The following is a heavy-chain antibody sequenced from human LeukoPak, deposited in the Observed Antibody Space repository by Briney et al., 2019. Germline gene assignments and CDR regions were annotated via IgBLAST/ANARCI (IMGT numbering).Heavy chain of an antibody. CDR1: GFTFSSYS. D-gene: IGHD4-17*01. CDR3: VRGDYGDYTLFDY. Sequence: PGGSLRLSCAASGFTFSSYSMNWVRQAPGKGLEWVSYISSSSSTIYYADSVKGRFTISRDNSKNTLYLQMNSLRAEDTAVYYCVRGDYGDYTLFDYWGQGSLVTVSS. J-gene: IGHJ4*02. CDR2: ISSSSSTI. V-gene: IGHV3-48*01.